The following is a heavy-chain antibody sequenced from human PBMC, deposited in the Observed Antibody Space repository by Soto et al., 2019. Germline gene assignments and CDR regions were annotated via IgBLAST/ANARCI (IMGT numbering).Heavy chain of an antibody. V-gene: IGHV3-30-3*01. CDR1: GFTFSSYA. Sequence: GGSLRLSCAASGFTFSSYAMHWVRQAPGKGLEWVAVISYDGSNKYYADSVKGRFTISRDNSKNTLYLQMNSLRAEDTAVYYCARGQLELPLFDYWGRGTLVTVSS. CDR3: ARGQLELPLFDY. CDR2: ISYDGSNK. J-gene: IGHJ4*02. D-gene: IGHD1-7*01.